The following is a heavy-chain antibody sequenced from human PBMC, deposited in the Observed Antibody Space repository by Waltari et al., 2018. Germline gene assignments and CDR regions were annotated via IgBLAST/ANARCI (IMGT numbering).Heavy chain of an antibody. CDR2: ISGSTDIT. J-gene: IGHJ3*02. CDR3: AKDMTIFDASDI. Sequence: EVQLLESGGGLVQPGGSLRLSCAASGFTVSSYGMTWVRQAPGKGLEWVSGISGSTDITYYSDSVKGRFTISGDISKTTLYLQMNSLRAEDTAIYYCAKDMTIFDASDIWGQGTMVTVSS. V-gene: IGHV3-23*01. D-gene: IGHD3-3*01. CDR1: GFTVSSYG.